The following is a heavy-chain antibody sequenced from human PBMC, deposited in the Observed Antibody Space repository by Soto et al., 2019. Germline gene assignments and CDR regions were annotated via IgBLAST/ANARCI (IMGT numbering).Heavy chain of an antibody. D-gene: IGHD3-3*01. Sequence: QVQLVQSGAEVKKPGSSVKVSCKASGGTFSTYAISWVRQAPGQGLEWMGGIIPIFGTAKYAQKFQGRVTITADESTSTAYMELRSLRSEDTAMYYCAREIFGVIISGGRDPFDIWGQGTMVTVSS. CDR3: AREIFGVIISGGRDPFDI. CDR1: GGTFSTYA. V-gene: IGHV1-69*01. CDR2: IIPIFGTA. J-gene: IGHJ3*02.